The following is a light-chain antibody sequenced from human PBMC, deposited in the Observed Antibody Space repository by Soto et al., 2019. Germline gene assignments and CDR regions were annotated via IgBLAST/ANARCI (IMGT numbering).Light chain of an antibody. J-gene: IGLJ2*01. CDR1: SSDVGGSKV. CDR3: SSYTTSTSFIL. CDR2: EDT. V-gene: IGLV2-14*02. Sequence: QSVLTQPASVSGSPGQSITISCTGPSSDVGGSKVVSWYQHHPGKAPKLIIYEDTKRPSGVSTRFSGSKSGNTASLTISGLQAEDEADYYCSSYTTSTSFILFGGGTKLTVL.